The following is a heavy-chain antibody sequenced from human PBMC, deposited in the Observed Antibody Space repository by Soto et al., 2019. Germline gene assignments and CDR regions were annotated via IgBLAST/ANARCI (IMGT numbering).Heavy chain of an antibody. D-gene: IGHD1-26*01. Sequence: GGSLRLSCAASGFTLSSYEMNWVRQAPGKGLEWVSYISSSGSTIYYADSVKGRFTISRDNAKNSLYLQMNSLRAEDTAVYYCARGELLLAPFDYWGQGTLVTVSS. CDR3: ARGELLLAPFDY. V-gene: IGHV3-48*03. J-gene: IGHJ4*02. CDR2: ISSSGSTI. CDR1: GFTLSSYE.